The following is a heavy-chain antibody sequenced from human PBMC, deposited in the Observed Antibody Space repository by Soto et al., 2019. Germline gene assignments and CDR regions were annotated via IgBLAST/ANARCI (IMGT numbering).Heavy chain of an antibody. CDR3: ARGIVVAGWGMDV. Sequence: EVQLVESGGGLVQPGGSLRLSCAASGFTFSNYDMHWVRQATGKGLEWVSTIGSAGDTYYPGSVKGRFTISRENAKNSLFLQMNSLRAGDTAVYYCARGIVVAGWGMDVWGQGTTVTVS. V-gene: IGHV3-13*01. J-gene: IGHJ6*02. CDR2: IGSAGDT. D-gene: IGHD1-26*01. CDR1: GFTFSNYD.